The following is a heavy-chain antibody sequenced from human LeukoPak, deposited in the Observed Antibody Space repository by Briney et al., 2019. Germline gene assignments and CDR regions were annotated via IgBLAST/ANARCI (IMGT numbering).Heavy chain of an antibody. CDR1: GYTFTGYY. CDR2: INPHCGGT. V-gene: IGHV1-2*02. J-gene: IGHJ5*02. Sequence: AASVKVSCKASGYTFTGYYLHWVRQAPGQGLVWMGWINPHCGGTHYAQKFQGRVTMIRHTYISTAYMELSRLRSDDTAVYYCARDSDSSSWLDHNLFDPWGQGTLVTVSS. D-gene: IGHD6-13*01. CDR3: ARDSDSSSWLDHNLFDP.